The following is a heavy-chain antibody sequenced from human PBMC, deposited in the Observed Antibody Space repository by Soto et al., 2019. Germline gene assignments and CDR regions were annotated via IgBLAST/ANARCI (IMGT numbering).Heavy chain of an antibody. CDR1: GYTFTSYG. Sequence: ASVKVSCKASGYTFTSYGISWVRQAPGQGLEWMGWISAYNGNTNYAQKLQGRVTMTTDTSTSTAYMELRSLRSDDTAVYYCARDRVLWFGELPPDPFYFDYWGQGTLVTVSS. D-gene: IGHD3-10*01. V-gene: IGHV1-18*01. CDR2: ISAYNGNT. CDR3: ARDRVLWFGELPPDPFYFDY. J-gene: IGHJ4*02.